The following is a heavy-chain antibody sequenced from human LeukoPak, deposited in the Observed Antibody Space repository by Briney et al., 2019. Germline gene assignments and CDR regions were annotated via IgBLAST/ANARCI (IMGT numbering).Heavy chain of an antibody. Sequence: GGSLRLSCAASGFTFSSYGMHWVRQAPGKGLEWVAFIRYDGSNKYYADSVKGRFTISRDNFKNTLYLQMNSLRAEDTAVYYCAKDWEIVVVPAAMNYWGQGTLVTVSS. V-gene: IGHV3-30*02. J-gene: IGHJ4*02. CDR1: GFTFSSYG. D-gene: IGHD2-2*01. CDR3: AKDWEIVVVPAAMNY. CDR2: IRYDGSNK.